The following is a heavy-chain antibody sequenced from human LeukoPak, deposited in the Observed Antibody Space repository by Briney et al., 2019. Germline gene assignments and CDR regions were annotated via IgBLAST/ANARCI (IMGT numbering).Heavy chain of an antibody. CDR2: INAGNGNT. Sequence: ASVKVSCKASGHTFTSYAMHWVRQAPGQRLEWMGWINAGNGNTKYSQKFQGRVTITRDTSASTAYMELSSLRSEDTAVYYCARVRRDGYTFDYWGQGTLVTVSS. V-gene: IGHV1-3*01. CDR3: ARVRRDGYTFDY. J-gene: IGHJ4*02. D-gene: IGHD5-24*01. CDR1: GHTFTSYA.